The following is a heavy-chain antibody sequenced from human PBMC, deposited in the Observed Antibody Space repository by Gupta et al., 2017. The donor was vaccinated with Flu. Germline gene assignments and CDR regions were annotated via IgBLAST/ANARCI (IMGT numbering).Heavy chain of an antibody. Sequence: VQSGAEVKKPGASVKVSCKASGYSFSDYYIHWVRQAPGQGLEWMGRINPHSGSTNYQQKFQGRVTITEDSSLSTAYMELSRLTSDDTAVYYCAREKFCHTTTCYRYFDPWGQGTLVTVSS. CDR3: AREKFCHTTTCYRYFDP. CDR1: GYSFSDYY. D-gene: IGHD2-2*02. J-gene: IGHJ5*02. V-gene: IGHV1-2*06. CDR2: INPHSGST.